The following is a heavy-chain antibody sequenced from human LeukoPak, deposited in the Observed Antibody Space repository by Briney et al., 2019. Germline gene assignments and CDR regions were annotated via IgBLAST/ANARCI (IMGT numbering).Heavy chain of an antibody. Sequence: GGSLRLSCAASGFTFSNAWMGWVRQAPGKGLEWVGRIKSKTDGGTTDYAAPVKGRFTISRDDSKNTLYLQMNSLKTEDTAVYYCTTVVGSSSPYYYYYMDVWGKGTTVTVSS. D-gene: IGHD6-6*01. CDR3: TTVVGSSSPYYYYYMDV. J-gene: IGHJ6*03. CDR1: GFTFSNAW. CDR2: IKSKTDGGTT. V-gene: IGHV3-15*01.